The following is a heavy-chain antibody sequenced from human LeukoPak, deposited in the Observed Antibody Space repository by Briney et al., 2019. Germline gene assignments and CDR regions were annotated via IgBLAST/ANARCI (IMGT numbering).Heavy chain of an antibody. V-gene: IGHV1-24*01. D-gene: IGHD6-13*01. CDR1: GYTLTELS. Sequence: ASVKVSCKVSGYTLTELSMHWVRQAPGKGLEWMGGFDPEDGETIYAQKFQGRVTMTEDTSTDTAYMELSSLRSEDTAAYYCATFGGSSWLSIWFDPWGQGTLVTVSS. CDR2: FDPEDGET. CDR3: ATFGGSSWLSIWFDP. J-gene: IGHJ5*02.